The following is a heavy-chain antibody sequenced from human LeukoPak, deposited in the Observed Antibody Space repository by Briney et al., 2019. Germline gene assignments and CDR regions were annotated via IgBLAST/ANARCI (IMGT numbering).Heavy chain of an antibody. J-gene: IGHJ6*02. V-gene: IGHV4-34*01. D-gene: IGHD3-22*01. Sequence: PSETLSLTCAVYGGSFSGYYWSWIRQPPGKGLEWIGEINHSGSTNYNPSLKSRVTISVDTSKNQFSLKLSSVTAADTAVYYCARDYDSSGYPPPTLRYYGMDVWGQGTTVTVSS. CDR2: INHSGST. CDR1: GGSFSGYY. CDR3: ARDYDSSGYPPPTLRYYGMDV.